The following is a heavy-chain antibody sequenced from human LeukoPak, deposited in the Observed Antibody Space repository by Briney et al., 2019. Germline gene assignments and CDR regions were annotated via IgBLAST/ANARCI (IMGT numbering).Heavy chain of an antibody. CDR1: GYTFTVYY. CDR2: INPNSGGT. D-gene: IGHD3-3*01. CDR3: ARGHVLRFLEKPFDY. J-gene: IGHJ4*02. Sequence: AASVTVSCKASGYTFTVYYMHWVRQAPGQGLEWMGWINPNSGGTNYAQKFQGRVTMTRDTSISTAYMELSRLRSDDTAVYYCARGHVLRFLEKPFDYWGQGTLVTVSS. V-gene: IGHV1-2*02.